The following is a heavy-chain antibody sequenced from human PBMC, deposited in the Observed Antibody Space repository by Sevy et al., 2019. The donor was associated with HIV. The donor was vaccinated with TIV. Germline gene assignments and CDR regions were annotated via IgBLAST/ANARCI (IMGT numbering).Heavy chain of an antibody. J-gene: IGHJ6*03. CDR1: GGSITSGFYS. D-gene: IGHD4-4*01. Sequence: SETLSRTCSVSGGSITSGFYSWTWIRQPAGKGLEWIGHPYTSGSTNYNSSLKSRVTISVNTSKNQSSLKLNSVTAADTAVYYCARDRRNDYNGPAHYLDVWGKGTTVTVSS. CDR2: PYTSGST. V-gene: IGHV4-61*09. CDR3: ARDRRNDYNGPAHYLDV.